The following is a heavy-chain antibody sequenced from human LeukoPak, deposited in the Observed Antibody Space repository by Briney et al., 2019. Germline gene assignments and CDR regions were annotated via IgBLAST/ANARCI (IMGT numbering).Heavy chain of an antibody. D-gene: IGHD2-2*01. CDR2: INPNSGGT. CDR3: ATCVVVPAAISDAFDI. J-gene: IGHJ3*02. CDR1: GYTFTSYD. V-gene: IGHV1-2*02. Sequence: ASVKVSCKASGYTFTSYDINWVRQATGQGREWMGWINPNSGGTNYAQKFQGRVTMTRDTSISTAYMELSRLRSDDTAVYYCATCVVVPAAISDAFDIWGQGTMVTVSS.